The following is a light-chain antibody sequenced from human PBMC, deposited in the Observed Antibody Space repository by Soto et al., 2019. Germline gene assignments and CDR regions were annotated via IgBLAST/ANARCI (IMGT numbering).Light chain of an antibody. V-gene: IGLV2-14*01. CDR3: SSYTASTHV. CDR1: SSDVGGYNF. J-gene: IGLJ1*01. Sequence: QSALAQPASVSGSPGQSITISCTGTSSDVGGYNFVSWYQQHPGKAPKLIIYEVTHRPSGVSNRFSGSKSGNTASLTISGLQAEDEADYYCSSYTASTHVFGTGTKVTVL. CDR2: EVT.